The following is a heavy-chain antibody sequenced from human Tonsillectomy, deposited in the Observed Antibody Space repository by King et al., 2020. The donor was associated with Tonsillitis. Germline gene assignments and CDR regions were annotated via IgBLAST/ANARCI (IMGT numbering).Heavy chain of an antibody. Sequence: VQLVESGGGLVQPGGSLRLSCAASGFTFSSYAMSWVRQAPGKGLEWVSAISGSGGSTYYADSVKGRFTISRDNSKNTLYLQMNSLRAEDTAVYYCAKGHWEAIYYGGYGSLVDYWGQGTLVTVSS. V-gene: IGHV3-23*04. D-gene: IGHD5-12*01. CDR3: AKGHWEAIYYGGYGSLVDY. CDR1: GFTFSSYA. CDR2: ISGSGGST. J-gene: IGHJ4*02.